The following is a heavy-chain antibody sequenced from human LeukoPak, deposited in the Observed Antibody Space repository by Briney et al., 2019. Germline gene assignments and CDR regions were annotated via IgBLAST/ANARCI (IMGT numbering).Heavy chain of an antibody. D-gene: IGHD3-22*01. CDR2: ITPIFGTA. CDR1: GGTFSSYA. CDR3: ARGPRITMIVVDPYYFDY. V-gene: IGHV1-69*05. Sequence: SVKVSCKASGGTFSSYAISWVRQAPGQGLEWMGGITPIFGTANYAQKFQGRVTITTDESTSTAYMELSSLRSEDTAVYYCARGPRITMIVVDPYYFDYWGQGTLVTVSS. J-gene: IGHJ4*02.